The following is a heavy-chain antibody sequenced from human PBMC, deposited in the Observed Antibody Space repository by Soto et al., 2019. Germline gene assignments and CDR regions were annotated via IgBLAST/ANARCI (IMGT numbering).Heavy chain of an antibody. V-gene: IGHV3-13*01. D-gene: IGHD1-26*01. CDR3: AKDAHQWDQPSWFDP. Sequence: HPGGSLRLSCAASGFTFSTYDMHWVRQATGKGLEWVSAIGTIRDTYYADSVKGRFTISRDNSKNTLYLQMNSLRAEDTAVYYCAKDAHQWDQPSWFDPWGQGTLVTVSS. CDR2: IGTIRDT. CDR1: GFTFSTYD. J-gene: IGHJ5*02.